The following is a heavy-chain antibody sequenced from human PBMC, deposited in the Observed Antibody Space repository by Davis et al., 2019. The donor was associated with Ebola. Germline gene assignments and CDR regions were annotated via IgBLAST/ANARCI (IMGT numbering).Heavy chain of an antibody. D-gene: IGHD6-19*01. V-gene: IGHV3-73*01. Sequence: GESLKISCAASGFTFSGSAMHWVRQASGKGLEWVGRIRSKANSYATAYAASVKGRFTISRDDSKNTAYLQMNSLRAEDTAVYYCARDLLEEWLVEKGLNWFDPWGQGTLVTVSS. CDR2: IRSKANSYAT. CDR1: GFTFSGSA. J-gene: IGHJ5*02. CDR3: ARDLLEEWLVEKGLNWFDP.